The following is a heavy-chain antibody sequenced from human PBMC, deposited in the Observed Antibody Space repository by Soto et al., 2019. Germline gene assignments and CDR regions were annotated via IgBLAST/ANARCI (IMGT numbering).Heavy chain of an antibody. J-gene: IGHJ1*01. CDR1: GGSISSGGFY. V-gene: IGHV4-31*03. D-gene: IGHD3-10*01. Sequence: QVQLQESGPGLVKPSQTLSLTCTVSGGSISSGGFYWAWIRQHPGKGLEWIGYISYSWRTYYNPSVKSRVTRPVDTSKNQFSLNLNSATSADTAVYYCARDDSGIEYFQHWGQGTLVTVSS. CDR2: ISYSWRT. CDR3: ARDDSGIEYFQH.